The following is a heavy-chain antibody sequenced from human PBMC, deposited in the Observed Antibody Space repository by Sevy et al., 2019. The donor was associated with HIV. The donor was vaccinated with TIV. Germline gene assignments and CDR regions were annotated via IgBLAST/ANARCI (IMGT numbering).Heavy chain of an antibody. J-gene: IGHJ4*02. CDR1: GYTFTNYA. CDR2: ISGFNGDT. Sequence: ASVKVSCKASGYTFTNYAISWVRQAPGQGLEWMGWISGFNGDTKNAEKFQGRFTMTTDTSTKTAYMDLRSLRSDDTAVYYWVRWTTFYEFWTGGDYWGQGTLVTVSS. V-gene: IGHV1-18*01. D-gene: IGHD3-3*01. CDR3: VRWTTFYEFWTGGDY.